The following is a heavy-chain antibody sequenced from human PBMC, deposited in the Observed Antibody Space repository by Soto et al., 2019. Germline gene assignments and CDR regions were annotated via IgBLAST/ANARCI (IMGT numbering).Heavy chain of an antibody. CDR2: IYYSGST. V-gene: IGHV4-59*01. CDR3: ARVMGGSTKNWFDP. D-gene: IGHD2-8*01. CDR1: GGSISSYY. Sequence: SETLSLTCTVSGGSISSYYWSRIRQPPGKGLEWIGYIYYSGSTNYNPSLKSRVTISVDTSKNQFSLKLSSVTAADTAVYYCARVMGGSTKNWFDPWGQGTLVTVSS. J-gene: IGHJ5*02.